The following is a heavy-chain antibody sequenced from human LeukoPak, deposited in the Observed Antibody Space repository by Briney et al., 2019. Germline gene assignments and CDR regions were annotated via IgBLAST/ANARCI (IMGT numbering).Heavy chain of an antibody. CDR2: ISGSGGRT. J-gene: IGHJ4*02. CDR3: AKGFYGSGSD. Sequence: GGSLRLSCVASGFAFSSYGMTWVRQALGKGLEWVSGISGSGGRTYYADSVKGRFTISRDSSKNTLYLQMNSLRAEDTAVYYCAKGFYGSGSDWGQGTLVTVSS. CDR1: GFAFSSYG. D-gene: IGHD3-10*01. V-gene: IGHV3-23*01.